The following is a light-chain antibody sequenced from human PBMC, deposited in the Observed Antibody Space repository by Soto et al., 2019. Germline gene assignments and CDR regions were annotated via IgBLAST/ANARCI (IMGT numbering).Light chain of an antibody. Sequence: QSALTQPRSVSGSPGQSVTISCTGTSSDVGAYNYVSWYQQHPGKAPKLMTYDVSKRPSGVPDRFSGSKSGDTASLTISGLQAEDEADYYCSSYTSSTNYVFGTGTKVT. CDR1: SSDVGAYNY. J-gene: IGLJ1*01. V-gene: IGLV2-11*01. CDR3: SSYTSSTNYV. CDR2: DVS.